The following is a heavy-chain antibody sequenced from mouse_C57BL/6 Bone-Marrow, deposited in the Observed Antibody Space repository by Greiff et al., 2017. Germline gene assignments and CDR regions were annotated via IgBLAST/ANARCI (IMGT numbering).Heavy chain of an antibody. J-gene: IGHJ1*03. CDR3: ARFPYCGSSHWYCDV. V-gene: IGHV8-12*01. D-gene: IGHD1-1*01. CDR1: GFSLSTSGMG. Sequence: QVTLKESGPGILQSSQTLSLTCSFSGFSLSTSGMGVSWIRQPSGKGLEWLALIYWDDDKRYNPSLKSRPTISKVTSKNQVFLKITSVDTADTTTYYCARFPYCGSSHWYCDVWSTGTTVTVTS. CDR2: IYWDDDK.